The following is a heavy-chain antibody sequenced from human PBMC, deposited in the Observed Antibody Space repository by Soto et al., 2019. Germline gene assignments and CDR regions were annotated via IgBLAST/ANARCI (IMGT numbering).Heavy chain of an antibody. V-gene: IGHV4-31*03. CDR2: IYYSGST. CDR3: ARELPGIAAAGNAFDI. J-gene: IGHJ3*02. CDR1: GGSISSGGYY. Sequence: QVQLQESGPGLVKPSQTLSLTCTASGGSISSGGYYWSWIRQHPGKGLEWIGYIYYSGSTYYNPSLKSRVTISVDTSKNQFSLKLSSVTAADTAVYYCARELPGIAAAGNAFDIWGQGTMVTVSS. D-gene: IGHD6-13*01.